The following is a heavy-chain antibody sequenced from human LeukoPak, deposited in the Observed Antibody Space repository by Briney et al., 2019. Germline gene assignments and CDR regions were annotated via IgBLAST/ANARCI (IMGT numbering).Heavy chain of an antibody. CDR2: ISNSNSYI. Sequence: PGGSLRLSCAASGFTFSSYSMNWVRQAPGKGLEWVSFISNSNSYIYYADSVKGRFTISRDNAKNSLYLQMNSLRAEDTAVYCCARSSTYDINVHFDYWGQGTLVTVSS. CDR3: ARSSTYDINVHFDY. D-gene: IGHD3-9*01. J-gene: IGHJ4*02. V-gene: IGHV3-21*01. CDR1: GFTFSSYS.